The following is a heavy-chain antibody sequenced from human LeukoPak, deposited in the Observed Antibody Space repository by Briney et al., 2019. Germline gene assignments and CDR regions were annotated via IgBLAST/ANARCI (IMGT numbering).Heavy chain of an antibody. CDR3: ARDGVNYYDISGYDI. Sequence: GASVKVSCKASGYTFTNYYMHWVRQAPGQGLEWMGIINPSGGGTSYAQKFQGRLTMTRDTSTTTVYMELSSLRSEDTAVYYCARDGVNYYDISGYDIWGRGTLVTVSS. V-gene: IGHV1-46*01. CDR2: INPSGGGT. J-gene: IGHJ4*02. CDR1: GYTFTNYY. D-gene: IGHD3-22*01.